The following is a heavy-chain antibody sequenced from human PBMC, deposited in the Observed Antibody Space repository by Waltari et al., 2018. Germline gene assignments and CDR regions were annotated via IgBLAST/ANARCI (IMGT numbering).Heavy chain of an antibody. V-gene: IGHV3-30*18. D-gene: IGHD6-19*01. CDR1: GFTFSSYG. Sequence: QVQLVESGGGVVQPGRSLRLSCAASGFTFSSYGMHWVRQAPGKGLEWVAVISYDGSNKYYADSVKGRFTISRDNSKNTLYLQMNSLRAEDTAVYYCAKDRWSSSGWPAFEDYWGQGTLVTVSS. CDR2: ISYDGSNK. CDR3: AKDRWSSSGWPAFEDY. J-gene: IGHJ4*02.